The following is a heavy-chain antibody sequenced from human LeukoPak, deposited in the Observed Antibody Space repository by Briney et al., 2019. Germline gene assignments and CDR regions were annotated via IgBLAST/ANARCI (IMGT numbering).Heavy chain of an antibody. CDR2: MNPNSGNT. V-gene: IGHV1-8*01. Sequence: GASVKVSCKASGYTFTSYDINWVRQATGQGLEWMGWMNPNSGNTGYAQKFQGRVTMTRNTSISTAYMELSSLRSEDTAVYYCARCGYSYGGYYYYYYYMDVWGKGTTVTVSS. CDR3: ARCGYSYGGYYYYYYYMDV. J-gene: IGHJ6*03. CDR1: GYTFTSYD. D-gene: IGHD5-18*01.